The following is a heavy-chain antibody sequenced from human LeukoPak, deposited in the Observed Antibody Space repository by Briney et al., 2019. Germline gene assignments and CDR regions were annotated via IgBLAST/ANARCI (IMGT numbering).Heavy chain of an antibody. D-gene: IGHD2-2*02. CDR1: GGSFSSYY. Sequence: SETLSLTCTVSGGSFSSYYWSWIRQPAGKGLEWIGRIYTSGSTNYNPSLKSRVTMSVDTSKNQFSLKLSSVTAADTAVYYCARESRWAVPAAIDWFDHWGQGTLVTVSS. CDR2: IYTSGST. J-gene: IGHJ5*02. V-gene: IGHV4-4*07. CDR3: ARESRWAVPAAIDWFDH.